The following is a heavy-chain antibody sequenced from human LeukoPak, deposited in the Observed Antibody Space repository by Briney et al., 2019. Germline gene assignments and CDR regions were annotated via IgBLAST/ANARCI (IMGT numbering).Heavy chain of an antibody. Sequence: SVKVSCKASGGTFSSYGIGWVRQAPGQGLEWMGGIIPIFGTANYAQKFQGRVTITADESTSTAYMELSSLRSEDTAVYYCARGYRPGAAGTRGDYWGQGTLVTVSS. CDR1: GGTFSSYG. D-gene: IGHD6-13*01. CDR3: ARGYRPGAAGTRGDY. V-gene: IGHV1-69*13. CDR2: IIPIFGTA. J-gene: IGHJ4*02.